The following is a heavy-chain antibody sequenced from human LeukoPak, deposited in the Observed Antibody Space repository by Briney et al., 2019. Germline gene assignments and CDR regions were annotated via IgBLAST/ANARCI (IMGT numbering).Heavy chain of an antibody. J-gene: IGHJ4*02. CDR2: INPNNGGT. V-gene: IGHV1-2*02. D-gene: IGHD1-26*01. CDR3: ARALRSGSYYEVDY. Sequence: ASVKVSCKASGYTFTGYYIHWVRQAPGQGLEWMEWINPNNGGTNYAQKFQGRVTMTRDTSITTTYMDLSRLRSDDTAVYYCARALRSGSYYEVDYWGQGTLVTVSS. CDR1: GYTFTGYY.